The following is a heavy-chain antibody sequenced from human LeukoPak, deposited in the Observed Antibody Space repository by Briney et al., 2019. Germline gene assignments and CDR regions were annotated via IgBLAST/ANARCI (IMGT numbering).Heavy chain of an antibody. J-gene: IGHJ4*02. CDR1: GGSFSGYY. D-gene: IGHD3-9*01. V-gene: IGHV4-34*01. CDR2: INHSGST. CDR3: ARQRYEILTGYYFDY. Sequence: PSETLSLTCAVYGGSFSGYYWSWIRQPPGKGLEWIGEINHSGSTNYNPSLKSRVTISVDTSKNQFSLKLSSVTAADTAVYYCARQRYEILTGYYFDYWGQGTLVTVSS.